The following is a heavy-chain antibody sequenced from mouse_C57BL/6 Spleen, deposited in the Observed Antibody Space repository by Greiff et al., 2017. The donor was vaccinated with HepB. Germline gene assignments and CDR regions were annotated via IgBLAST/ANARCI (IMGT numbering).Heavy chain of an antibody. Sequence: EVKLVESEGGLVQPGSSMKLSCTASGFTFSDYYMAWVRQVPEKGLEWVANINYDGSSTYYLDSLKSRFIISRDNAKNILYLQMSSLKSEDTATYYCAREEGYGNYDYYAMDYWGQGTSVTVSS. J-gene: IGHJ4*01. CDR1: GFTFSDYY. CDR3: AREEGYGNYDYYAMDY. D-gene: IGHD2-10*02. V-gene: IGHV5-16*01. CDR2: INYDGSST.